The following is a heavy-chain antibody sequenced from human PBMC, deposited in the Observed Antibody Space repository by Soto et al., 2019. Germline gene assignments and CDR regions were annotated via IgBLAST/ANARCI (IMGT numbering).Heavy chain of an antibody. CDR2: IVVGSGNT. V-gene: IGHV1-58*01. CDR3: AADGSGSRSHYYYYYGMDV. J-gene: IGHJ6*02. CDR1: GFTFTSSA. D-gene: IGHD1-26*01. Sequence: GASVKVSCKASGFTFTSSAVQWVRQARGQRLEWIGWIVVGSGNTNYAQKFQERVTITRDMSTSTAYTELSSLRSEDTAVYYFAADGSGSRSHYYYYYGMDVWGQGTTVTVSS.